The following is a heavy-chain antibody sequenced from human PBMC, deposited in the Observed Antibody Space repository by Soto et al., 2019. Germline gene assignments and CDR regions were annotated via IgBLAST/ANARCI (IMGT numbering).Heavy chain of an antibody. CDR1: GLTVSGKKY. J-gene: IGHJ3*01. D-gene: IGHD1-1*01. Sequence: DVQLVESGGGLIQPGESLRLSCAAFGLTVSGKKYVAWVRQAPGKGLEWVSALYDVDGSFYADSVKGRFTTSSDSSKTTVYLQMNGLRPDDTAVYYCESWHEREHAYDVWGQGTTVTVSS. CDR2: LYDVDGS. CDR3: ESWHEREHAYDV. V-gene: IGHV3-53*01.